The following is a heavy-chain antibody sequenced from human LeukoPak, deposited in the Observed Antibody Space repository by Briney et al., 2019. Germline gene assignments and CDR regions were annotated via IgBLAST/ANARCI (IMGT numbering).Heavy chain of an antibody. CDR2: IIPIFGTA. V-gene: IGHV1-69*05. D-gene: IGHD3-16*01. J-gene: IGHJ4*02. CDR3: APGGDEGDYFDY. Sequence: ASVKVSCKASGGTFSSYAISWVRQAPGQGLEWMGGIIPIFGTANYAQKFQGRVTMTRDTSTSTVYMELSSLRSEDTAVYYCAPGGDEGDYFDYWGQGTLVTVSS. CDR1: GGTFSSYA.